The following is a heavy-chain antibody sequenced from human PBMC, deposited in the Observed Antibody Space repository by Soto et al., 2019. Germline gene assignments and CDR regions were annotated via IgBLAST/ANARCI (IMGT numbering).Heavy chain of an antibody. CDR2: IYPGDSDT. CDR1: GYKFTDYW. J-gene: IGHJ5*02. CDR3: FDP. Sequence: PGESLKISCKGSGYKFTDYWIGWVRQMPGKGLEWMGIIYPGDSDTRYSPSFQGQVTMSADKSIATAADTAVYYCTREQSDDNYFDPWGQGTLVTVSS. D-gene: IGHD3-10*01. V-gene: IGHV5-51*01.